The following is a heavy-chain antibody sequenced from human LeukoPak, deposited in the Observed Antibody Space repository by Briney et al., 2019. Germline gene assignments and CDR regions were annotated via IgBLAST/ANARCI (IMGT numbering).Heavy chain of an antibody. J-gene: IGHJ4*02. Sequence: ASVKVSCKASGYTFTSYYLHWVRQAPGQGLEWMGRIIPILGIANYAQKLQGRVTMTTNTFTSTAYMELRSLRSDDTAVYYCARVPSGSSPPLDYWGQGTLVTVSS. CDR3: ARVPSGSSPPLDY. V-gene: IGHV1-18*04. D-gene: IGHD1-26*01. CDR2: IIPILGIA. CDR1: GYTFTSYY.